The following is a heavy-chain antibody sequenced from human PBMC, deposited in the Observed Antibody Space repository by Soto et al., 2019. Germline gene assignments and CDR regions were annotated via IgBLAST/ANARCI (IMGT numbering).Heavy chain of an antibody. Sequence: QLQLQESGPGLVKPSETLSLTCTVSGGSISSSSYYWGWIRQPPGKGLEWIGSIYYSGSTYYNPSLMSRVTISVDTSKNQFSVKLSSVTAADTAVYYCARPSTAPYGRVDYWGQGTLVTVSS. CDR3: ARPSTAPYGRVDY. CDR1: GGSISSSSYY. CDR2: IYYSGST. J-gene: IGHJ4*02. D-gene: IGHD4-17*01. V-gene: IGHV4-39*01.